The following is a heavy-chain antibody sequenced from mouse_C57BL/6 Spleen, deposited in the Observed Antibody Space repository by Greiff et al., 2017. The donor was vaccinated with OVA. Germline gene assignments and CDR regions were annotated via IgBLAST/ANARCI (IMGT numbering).Heavy chain of an antibody. CDR3: ARWLLQGGFDY. CDR2: ISSGSSTI. CDR1: GFTFSDYG. D-gene: IGHD2-3*01. J-gene: IGHJ2*01. V-gene: IGHV5-17*01. Sequence: EVKLMESGGGLVKPGGSLKLSCAASGFTFSDYGMHWVRQAPEKGLEWVAYISSGSSTIYYADTVKGRFTISRDNAKNTLFLQMTSLRSEDTAMYYCARWLLQGGFDYWGQGTTLTVSS.